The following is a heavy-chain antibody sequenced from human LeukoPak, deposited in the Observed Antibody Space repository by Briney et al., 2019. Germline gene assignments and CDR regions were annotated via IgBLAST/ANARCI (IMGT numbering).Heavy chain of an antibody. J-gene: IGHJ4*02. D-gene: IGHD3-10*01. V-gene: IGHV4-39*01. CDR3: ARHRTTMVRGVITDFDY. CDR2: IYYSGST. CDR1: GGSISSSSYY. Sequence: SETLSLTCTVSGGSISSSSYYWGWIRQPPGKGLEWIGSIYYSGSTYYNPSLKSRVTIPVDTSKNQFSLKLSSVTAADTAVYYCARHRTTMVRGVITDFDYWGQGTLVTVSS.